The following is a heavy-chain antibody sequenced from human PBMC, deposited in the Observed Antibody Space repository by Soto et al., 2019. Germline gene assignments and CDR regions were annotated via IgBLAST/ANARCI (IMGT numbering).Heavy chain of an antibody. Sequence: QVQVVESGGGVVQPGRSLRLSCAASGFTFSSFGMHWVRQAPGKRLEWVSLIWYDGSKKSYGDSVKGRFTISRDNSMTTVYLQMNSLRADDTAVYYCAREASYDSLWSGYYPSRNGMDVWGQGTTVTVSS. CDR2: IWYDGSKK. CDR3: AREASYDSLWSGYYPSRNGMDV. V-gene: IGHV3-33*01. D-gene: IGHD3-3*01. CDR1: GFTFSSFG. J-gene: IGHJ6*02.